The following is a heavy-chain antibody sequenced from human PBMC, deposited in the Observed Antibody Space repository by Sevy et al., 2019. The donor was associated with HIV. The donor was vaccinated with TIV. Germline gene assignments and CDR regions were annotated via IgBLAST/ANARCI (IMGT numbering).Heavy chain of an antibody. CDR1: GFTFSNNA. V-gene: IGHV3-23*01. CDR3: AKGELAAKNPEYYFDS. J-gene: IGHJ4*02. D-gene: IGHD1-1*01. Sequence: GGSLRLSCAASGFTFSNNAMNWVRQAPGKGLEWVSAITGSGFSTYYTDSVKGRFTISRDNSKNALFLQMSSLRAEDTAIYYCAKGELAAKNPEYYFDSWGQGTLVTVSS. CDR2: ITGSGFST.